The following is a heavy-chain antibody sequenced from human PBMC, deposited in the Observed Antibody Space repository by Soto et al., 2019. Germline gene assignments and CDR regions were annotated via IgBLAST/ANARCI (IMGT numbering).Heavy chain of an antibody. CDR1: GYTFTGYY. CDR2: INPDSGGT. D-gene: IGHD6-6*01. J-gene: IGHJ6*02. Sequence: ASVKVSCKASGYTFTGYYMHWVRQAPGRGLEWMGWINPDSGGTNYAQKFQGRVTMTRDTSISTAYMELSRLRSDDTAVYYCARARGEYSSTAYYYYGMDVWGQGTTVTVSS. V-gene: IGHV1-2*02. CDR3: ARARGEYSSTAYYYYGMDV.